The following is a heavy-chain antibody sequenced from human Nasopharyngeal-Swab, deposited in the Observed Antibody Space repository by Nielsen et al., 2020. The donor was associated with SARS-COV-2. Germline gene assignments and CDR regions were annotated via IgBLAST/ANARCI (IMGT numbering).Heavy chain of an antibody. CDR1: GFTFGDYA. Sequence: GGSLRLSCTTSGFTFGDYAMSWFRQAPGKGLEWVGFIRSKTYGGAPEYAASVKGRFTISRDGAESIAYLQMNSLTAEDTAVYYCARDRLSSWPPSNWLDPWGQGTLVTVSS. CDR2: IRSKTYGGAP. V-gene: IGHV3-49*01. J-gene: IGHJ5*02. CDR3: ARDRLSSWPPSNWLDP. D-gene: IGHD6-13*01.